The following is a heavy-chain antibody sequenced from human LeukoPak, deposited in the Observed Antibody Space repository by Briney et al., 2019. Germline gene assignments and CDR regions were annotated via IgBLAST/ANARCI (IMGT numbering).Heavy chain of an antibody. D-gene: IGHD1-26*01. V-gene: IGHV3-9*01. CDR2: ISWSSGTI. Sequence: GRSLRLSCAASGFTFDDYAMHWVRQAPGRGLEWVSGISWSSGTIAYADSVKGRFTISRDNAKNSLYLQMNSLRAEDTALCYCAKDKRATTGYFDYWGQGTLVTVSS. CDR3: AKDKRATTGYFDY. CDR1: GFTFDDYA. J-gene: IGHJ4*02.